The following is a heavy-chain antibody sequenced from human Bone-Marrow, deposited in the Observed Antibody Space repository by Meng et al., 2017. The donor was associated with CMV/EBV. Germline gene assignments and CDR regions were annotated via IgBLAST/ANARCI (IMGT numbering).Heavy chain of an antibody. J-gene: IGHJ4*02. V-gene: IGHV3-7*01. CDR2: IKQDGSEK. CDR3: ARERYSGSYYDDY. D-gene: IGHD1-26*01. Sequence: CAASGFTFSHYWISWVRRAPGERLEWVANIKQDGSEKYYVDSVKGRFTISRDNAKNSLYLQMNSLRAEDTAVYYCARERYSGSYYDDYWGQGTLVTVSS. CDR1: GFTFSHYW.